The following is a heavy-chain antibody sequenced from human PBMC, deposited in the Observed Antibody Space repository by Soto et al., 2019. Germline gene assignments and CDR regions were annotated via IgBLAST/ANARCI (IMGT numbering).Heavy chain of an antibody. J-gene: IGHJ4*02. Sequence: EASVKVSCKASGYTFTSYDINWVRQATGQGLEWMGWMNPNSGNTGYAQKFQGRVTMTRNTSISTAYMELSSLRSEDTAVYYCADGGEWSFNFVYWGQGTQVTVSS. CDR1: GYTFTSYD. CDR2: MNPNSGNT. CDR3: ADGGEWSFNFVY. D-gene: IGHD3-3*01. V-gene: IGHV1-8*01.